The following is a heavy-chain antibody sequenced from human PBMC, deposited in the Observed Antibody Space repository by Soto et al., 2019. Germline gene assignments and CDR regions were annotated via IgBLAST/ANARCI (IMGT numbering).Heavy chain of an antibody. CDR2: VSASGLNT. V-gene: IGHV3-23*01. Sequence: EVQLLESGGKLVQPGGSLTLSCAASGFTFSTYAMAWVRQAPGKGLEWVSGVSASGLNTDYADPVKGRFYISRDNSKSTGSLRMHSLRAEATVLYYCAKVRTRRTSGYFFAYWGQGTPVTVSS. CDR1: GFTFSTYA. CDR3: AKVRTRRTSGYFFAY. J-gene: IGHJ4*02. D-gene: IGHD1-1*01.